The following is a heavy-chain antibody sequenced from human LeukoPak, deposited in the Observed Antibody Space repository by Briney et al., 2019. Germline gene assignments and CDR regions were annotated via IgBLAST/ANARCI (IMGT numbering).Heavy chain of an antibody. V-gene: IGHV1-69*05. CDR3: ASAGGGWASLDY. Sequence: GSSVKVSCKASGGTFSSYAISWVRQAPGQGLEWMGGITPIFGTANYAQKFQGRVTITTDESTSTAYMELSSLRSEDTAVYYCASAGGGWASLDYWGQGTLVTVSS. CDR1: GGTFSSYA. D-gene: IGHD3-16*01. CDR2: ITPIFGTA. J-gene: IGHJ4*02.